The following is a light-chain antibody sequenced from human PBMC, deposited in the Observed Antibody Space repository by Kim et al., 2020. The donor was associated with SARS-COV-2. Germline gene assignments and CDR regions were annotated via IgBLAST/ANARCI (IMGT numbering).Light chain of an antibody. J-gene: IGLJ1*01. CDR3: NSRDSSVNPLLYV. V-gene: IGLV3-19*01. Sequence: GQTVRITCQVDSLRSYYASWYQQKPEQAPVLVIYGKNNRPSGIPDRFSGSSSGNTASLTITGAQAEDEADYYCNSRDSSVNPLLYVFGTGTKVTV. CDR1: SLRSYY. CDR2: GKN.